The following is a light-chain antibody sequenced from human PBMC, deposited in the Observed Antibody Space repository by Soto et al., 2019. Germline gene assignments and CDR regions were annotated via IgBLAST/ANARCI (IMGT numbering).Light chain of an antibody. CDR2: ADS. CDR1: NIGRKS. J-gene: IGLJ2*01. CDR3: QVWDSNRVQVV. Sequence: YELTQPPSVSVAPGQTARITCGENNIGRKSVHWYQQKSGQAPVLVLYADSDRPSGIPERFSGSNSGDTATLTISRVESGDEADYFCQVWDSNRVQVVFGGGTKLTVL. V-gene: IGLV3-21*02.